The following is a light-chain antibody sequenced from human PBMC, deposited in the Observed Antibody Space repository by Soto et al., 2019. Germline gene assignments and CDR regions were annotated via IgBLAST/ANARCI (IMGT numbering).Light chain of an antibody. V-gene: IGLV2-14*01. CDR3: SSYTSSSTLNV. Sequence: ALTQPASVSGSPGQSITISCTGTSSDVGGYNYVSWYQQHPGKAPKLMIYEVSNRPSGVSNRFSGSKSGNTASLTISGLQAEDEADYYCSSYTSSSTLNVFGTGTKVTVL. J-gene: IGLJ1*01. CDR2: EVS. CDR1: SSDVGGYNY.